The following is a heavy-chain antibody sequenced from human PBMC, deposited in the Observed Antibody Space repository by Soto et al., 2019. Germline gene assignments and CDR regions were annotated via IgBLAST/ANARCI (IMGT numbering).Heavy chain of an antibody. J-gene: IGHJ4*02. D-gene: IGHD5-18*01. CDR1: GFTVSTKY. V-gene: IGHV3-66*01. CDR2: IYSGGST. CDR3: ARDQGYSYGYVDDY. Sequence: GGSLRLSCAASGFTVSTKYMSWVRQAPGKGLEWVSVIYSGGSTFYADSVRGRFTISRDNSKNTVNLQMNSLRAEDTAVYYCARDQGYSYGYVDDYWGQGTLVTVSS.